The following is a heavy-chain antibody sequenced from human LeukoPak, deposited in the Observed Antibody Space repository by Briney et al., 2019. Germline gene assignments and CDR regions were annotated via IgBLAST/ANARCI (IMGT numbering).Heavy chain of an antibody. CDR3: ARQPRYCSGGSCYHFDY. J-gene: IGHJ4*02. CDR1: GGSFSGYY. D-gene: IGHD2-15*01. CDR2: INHSGST. Sequence: SETLSLTCAVYGGSFSGYYWSWIRQPPGKGLEWIGEINHSGSTNHNPSLKSRVTISVDTSKNQFSLKLSSVTAADTAVYYCARQPRYCSGGSCYHFDYWGQGTLVTVSS. V-gene: IGHV4-34*01.